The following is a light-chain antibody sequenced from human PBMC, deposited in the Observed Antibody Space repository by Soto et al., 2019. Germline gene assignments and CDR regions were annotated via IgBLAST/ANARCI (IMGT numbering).Light chain of an antibody. CDR2: AAS. V-gene: IGKV3-20*01. CDR3: KNHGTT. J-gene: IGKJ1*01. CDR1: QSVTNSE. Sequence: FVLKQSPGNVSLSQREIVTLSCKVSQSVTNSELAWYQQKPGQAPRLLIYAASSRATGIPDRFSGGGSGTDFPLTISRMEPEDSAVYYCKNHGTTFGQGTKVDIK.